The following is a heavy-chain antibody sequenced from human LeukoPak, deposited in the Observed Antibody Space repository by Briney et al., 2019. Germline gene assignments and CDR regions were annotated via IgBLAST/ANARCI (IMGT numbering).Heavy chain of an antibody. CDR2: IKQDGSEK. V-gene: IGHV3-7*01. CDR1: GFTFSSYW. D-gene: IGHD2-2*01. CDR3: ARALPAAVYYYYGMDV. Sequence: GGSLRLSCAASGFTFSSYWMSWVRQAPGKGLEWVANIKQDGSEKYYVDPVKGRFTISRDNAKNSLYLQMNSLRAEDTAVYYCARALPAAVYYYYGMDVWGQGTTVTVSS. J-gene: IGHJ6*02.